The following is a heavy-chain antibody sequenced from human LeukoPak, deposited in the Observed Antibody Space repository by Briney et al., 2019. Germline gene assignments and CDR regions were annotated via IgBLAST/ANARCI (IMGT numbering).Heavy chain of an antibody. CDR2: VSYSGSA. D-gene: IGHD1-1*01. CDR3: AKEKDRDGRIDY. J-gene: IGHJ4*02. Sequence: SETLSLTCSVSGGSISPYYWSWVRQPPGKGLEWIGYVSYSGSADYNPSLKSRVIISIDTSKNQFSLRLSSLTAADTAVYYCAKEKDRDGRIDYWGQGTQVTVSS. CDR1: GGSISPYY. V-gene: IGHV4-59*01.